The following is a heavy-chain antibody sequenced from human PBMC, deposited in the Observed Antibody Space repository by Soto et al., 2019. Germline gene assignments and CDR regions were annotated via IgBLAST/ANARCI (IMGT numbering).Heavy chain of an antibody. J-gene: IGHJ6*02. D-gene: IGHD3-10*01. V-gene: IGHV3-43*01. CDR1: GFTFDDYT. CDR3: AKDNYGSGSYPPYYYYYGMDV. Sequence: EVQLVESGGVVVQPGGSLRLSCAAPGFTFDDYTMHWVRQAPGKGLEWVSLISWDGGSTYYADSVKGRFTISRDNSKNSLYLKMNSLRTEDTALYYCAKDNYGSGSYPPYYYYYGMDVWGQGTTVTVSS. CDR2: ISWDGGST.